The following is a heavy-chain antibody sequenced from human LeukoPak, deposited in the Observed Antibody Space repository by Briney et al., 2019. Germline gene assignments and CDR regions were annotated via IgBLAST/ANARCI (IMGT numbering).Heavy chain of an antibody. D-gene: IGHD5-18*01. CDR1: GRTFSSYA. J-gene: IGHJ3*02. V-gene: IGHV1-69*13. Sequence: SVKVSCKASGRTFSSYAISWVRQAPGQGLEWMGGIIPIFGTANYAQKFQGRVTITADESTSTAYMELSSLRSEDTAVYYCAIRGYSYGSSAAFDIWGQGTMVTVSS. CDR2: IIPIFGTA. CDR3: AIRGYSYGSSAAFDI.